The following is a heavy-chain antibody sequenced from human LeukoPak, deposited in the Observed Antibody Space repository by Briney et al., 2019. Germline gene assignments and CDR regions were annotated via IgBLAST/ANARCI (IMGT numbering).Heavy chain of an antibody. D-gene: IGHD3-3*01. Sequence: GGSLRLSCAASGFTFSNYAMSWVRQAPGKGLEWVSAVSGSGGSTYYADSVKGRFTISRDNSKNALYLQMNSLKAEDTALYYCAKDLGYDFWSGYYTDYFDYWGQGTLVTVSS. CDR1: GFTFSNYA. CDR2: VSGSGGST. V-gene: IGHV3-23*01. J-gene: IGHJ4*02. CDR3: AKDLGYDFWSGYYTDYFDY.